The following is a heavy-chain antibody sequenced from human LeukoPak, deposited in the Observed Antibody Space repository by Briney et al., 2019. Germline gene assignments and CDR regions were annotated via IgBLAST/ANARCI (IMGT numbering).Heavy chain of an antibody. D-gene: IGHD2-15*01. V-gene: IGHV1-8*03. Sequence: ASVKVSCKASGYTFTGHYMHWVRQAPGQGLEWMGWMNPNSGYTGYAQQFQGRVTITRNTSMSTVYMELSSLRSEDTAVYYCARVDGSPDYWGQGTLVTVSS. J-gene: IGHJ4*02. CDR1: GYTFTGHY. CDR2: MNPNSGYT. CDR3: ARVDGSPDY.